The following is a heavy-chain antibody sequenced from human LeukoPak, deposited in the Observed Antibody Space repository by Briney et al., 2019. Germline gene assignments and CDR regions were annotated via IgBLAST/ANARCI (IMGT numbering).Heavy chain of an antibody. V-gene: IGHV4-4*07. CDR1: GGSISSYY. CDR2: IYTSGST. D-gene: IGHD5-12*01. CDR3: ARDLPDSGTIDY. J-gene: IGHJ4*02. Sequence: SETLSLTCTVSGGSISSYYWSWIRQPAGKGLEWIGRIYTSGSTNYNPSLKSRVTMSVDTSKNQFSLKLSSVTAADTAVHYCARDLPDSGTIDYWGQGTLVTVSS.